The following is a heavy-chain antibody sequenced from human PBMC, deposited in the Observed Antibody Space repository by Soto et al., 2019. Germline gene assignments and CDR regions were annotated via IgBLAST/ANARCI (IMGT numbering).Heavy chain of an antibody. CDR2: ISYNGDNH. Sequence: GGSLRLSCAASGFSFSNDGMDWGRQAPGKGRDWVATISYNGDNHYYADSVKGRFTISRDNSKDTLYLQMNSRRAEDTAVYYCXKDAEWLVPKYYYGLDVWGQGTTVTVSS. CDR3: XKDAEWLVPKYYYGLDV. J-gene: IGHJ6*02. D-gene: IGHD6-19*01. V-gene: IGHV3-30*18. CDR1: GFSFSNDG.